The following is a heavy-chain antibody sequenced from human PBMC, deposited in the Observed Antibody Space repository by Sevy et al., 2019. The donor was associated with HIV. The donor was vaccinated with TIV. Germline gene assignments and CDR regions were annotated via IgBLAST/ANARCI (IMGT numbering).Heavy chain of an antibody. CDR1: GGSISSGDYY. CDR2: IYSSGGT. J-gene: IGHJ4*01. CDR3: ASKRGYSSGPFDY. Sequence: SETLSLTCTVSGGSISSGDYYWGWIRPRPGKGLQWIGYIYSSGGTYYNPFLNSRVSMSVDTSKNQFSLKLCSVTAADTAGYYCASKRGYSSGPFDYWGQGTLVTVSS. D-gene: IGHD5-18*01. V-gene: IGHV4-30-4*01.